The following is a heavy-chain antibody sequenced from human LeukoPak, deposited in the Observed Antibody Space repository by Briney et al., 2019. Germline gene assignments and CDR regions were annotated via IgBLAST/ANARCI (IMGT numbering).Heavy chain of an antibody. CDR3: ARENITWFDA. CDR2: INSDGSST. CDR1: GFTFSSYW. V-gene: IGHV3-74*01. J-gene: IGHJ5*02. Sequence: GGSLRLSCAASGFTFSSYWMHWVRQAPGKGLVWVSHINSDGSSTTYADSVRGRFTISRDNAKNSLYLQMNSLRVEDTAVYYCARENITWFDAWGQGTLVTVSS. D-gene: IGHD3-16*01.